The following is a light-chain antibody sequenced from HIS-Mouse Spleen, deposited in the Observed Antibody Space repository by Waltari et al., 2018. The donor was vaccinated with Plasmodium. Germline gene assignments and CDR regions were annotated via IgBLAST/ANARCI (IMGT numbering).Light chain of an antibody. CDR3: QQYNNWPRT. J-gene: IGKJ1*01. CDR2: GAS. Sequence: EIVMTQSPATLSVSPGDRATLSCRASQSVSSTLAWYQQKPGQAPRLLIYGASTRATGIPARFSGSGSGTEFTLTISSMQSEDVAVYYCQQYNNWPRTFGQGTKVEIK. CDR1: QSVSST. V-gene: IGKV3-15*01.